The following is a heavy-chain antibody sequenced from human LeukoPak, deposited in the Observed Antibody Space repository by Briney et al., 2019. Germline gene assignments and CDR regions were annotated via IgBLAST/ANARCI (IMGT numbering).Heavy chain of an antibody. Sequence: SETLSLTCTVSNGSISGYYWSWIRQPAGKGLEWIGRMFTSGHTNHNPSLKSRVTMSIDTSKNQFSLKLTSVTAADTAVYYCARDGSYYDSSGIGYWGQGTLVTVSS. V-gene: IGHV4-4*07. CDR2: MFTSGHT. D-gene: IGHD3-22*01. CDR3: ARDGSYYDSSGIGY. J-gene: IGHJ4*02. CDR1: NGSISGYY.